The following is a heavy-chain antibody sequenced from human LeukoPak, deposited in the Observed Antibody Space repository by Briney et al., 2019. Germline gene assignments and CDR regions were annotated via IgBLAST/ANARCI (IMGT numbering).Heavy chain of an antibody. Sequence: GGSLRLSCAASGFTFSSYSMNWVRQAPGKGLEWVSSISSSSSYIYYADSVKGRFTISRDNAKNSLYLQMNSLRAEDTAVYYCARGSGYSGGWDPYWYFDLWGRGTLVTVSS. J-gene: IGHJ2*01. V-gene: IGHV3-21*01. D-gene: IGHD6-19*01. CDR1: GFTFSSYS. CDR2: ISSSSSYI. CDR3: ARGSGYSGGWDPYWYFDL.